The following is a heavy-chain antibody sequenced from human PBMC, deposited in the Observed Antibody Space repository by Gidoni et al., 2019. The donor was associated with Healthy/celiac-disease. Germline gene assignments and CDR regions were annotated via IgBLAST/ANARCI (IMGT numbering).Heavy chain of an antibody. CDR1: GYTFTSYD. J-gene: IGHJ4*02. CDR2: MNPNSGNT. V-gene: IGHV1-8*01. CDR3: ALVAARPTPSPLDY. D-gene: IGHD6-6*01. Sequence: QVQLVQSGAEVKKPGASVQVSCKASGYTFTSYDINWVRQATGQGLEWMGWMNPNSGNTGYAQKFQGRVTMTRNTSISTAYMELSSLRSEDTAVYYCALVAARPTPSPLDYWGQGTLVTVSS.